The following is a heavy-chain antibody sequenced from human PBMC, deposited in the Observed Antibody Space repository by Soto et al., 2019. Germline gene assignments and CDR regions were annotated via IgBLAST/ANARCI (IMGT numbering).Heavy chain of an antibody. V-gene: IGHV1-18*01. D-gene: IGHD3-10*01. J-gene: IGHJ5*02. Sequence: GASVKVSYKASGYTFTNYVISWVRQAPGQGLEWMGWINTYNGNTNHAQKLQGRVTMTTDTSTSTAYMELRSLRSDDTAVYYCARGVGSGTYYNKYNWFDPWGQGTLVTVSS. CDR1: GYTFTNYV. CDR3: ARGVGSGTYYNKYNWFDP. CDR2: INTYNGNT.